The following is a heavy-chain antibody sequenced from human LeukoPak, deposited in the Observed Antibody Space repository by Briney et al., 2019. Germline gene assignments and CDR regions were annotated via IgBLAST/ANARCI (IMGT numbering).Heavy chain of an antibody. Sequence: GGSLRLSCAASGFTFSTHSMNWVRQTPGKGLEWVSSISSGSSYIYYADSVKGRFTISRDNAKNSLYLQMNSLRAEDTAVYYCARGGRGIPKGGLDYWGQGTLVTVSS. CDR3: ARGGRGIPKGGLDY. CDR1: GFTFSTHS. V-gene: IGHV3-21*01. CDR2: ISSGSSYI. D-gene: IGHD2-15*01. J-gene: IGHJ4*02.